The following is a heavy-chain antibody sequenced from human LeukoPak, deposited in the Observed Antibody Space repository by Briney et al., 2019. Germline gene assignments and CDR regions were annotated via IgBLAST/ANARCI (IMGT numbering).Heavy chain of an antibody. J-gene: IGHJ4*02. Sequence: GGSLRLSCAASGFTFSSYGINWVRQAPGKGLEWVAVISYDGSNKYYADSVKGRFTISRDNSKNTLYLQMNSLRAEDTAVYYCARYSRFEGNGNWGQGTLVAVSS. CDR3: ARYSRFEGNGN. V-gene: IGHV3-30*03. D-gene: IGHD1-1*01. CDR1: GFTFSSYG. CDR2: ISYDGSNK.